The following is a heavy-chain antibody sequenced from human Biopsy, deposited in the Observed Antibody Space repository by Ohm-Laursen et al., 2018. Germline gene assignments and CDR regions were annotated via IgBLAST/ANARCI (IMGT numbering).Heavy chain of an antibody. CDR1: GFTFSSYE. V-gene: IGHV3-48*03. Sequence: GSLRLSCAASGFTFSSYEMNWVRQAPGKGLEWVSYISSSGSTIYYADSVKGRFTISRDNPKNTVDLQMNSLRAEDTAVYYCAKCMTGGSNYYFHHCGQGTLLTVSS. CDR2: ISSSGSTI. D-gene: IGHD2-8*01. J-gene: IGHJ4*02. CDR3: AKCMTGGSNYYFHH.